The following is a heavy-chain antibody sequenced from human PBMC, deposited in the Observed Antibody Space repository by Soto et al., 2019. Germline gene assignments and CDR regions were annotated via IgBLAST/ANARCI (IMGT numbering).Heavy chain of an antibody. CDR1: GYTLTSYW. D-gene: IGHD6-13*01. CDR3: ARRTAACGNDY. Sequence: GESLKISCKSSGYTLTSYWISWVRQMPGKGLEWMGRIDSSDSYTTYSPSFQGQVIMSVDKSITTAYLQWNSLKASDTAMYYCARRTAACGNDYWGQGTLVTVSS. J-gene: IGHJ4*02. V-gene: IGHV5-10-1*04. CDR2: IDSSDSYT.